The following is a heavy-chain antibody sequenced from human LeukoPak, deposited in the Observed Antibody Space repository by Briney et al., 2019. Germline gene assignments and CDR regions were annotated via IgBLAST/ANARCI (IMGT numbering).Heavy chain of an antibody. CDR3: VTTKGYSSGWYNWFDP. Sequence: SETLSLTCAVSGGSISSSNWWSWVRQPPGKGLEWIGEIYHSGSTNYNPSLKSRVTISVDKSKNQFSLKLSSVTAADTAVYYCVTTKGYSSGWYNWFDPWGQGTLVTVS. D-gene: IGHD6-19*01. CDR2: IYHSGST. J-gene: IGHJ5*02. CDR1: GGSISSSNW. V-gene: IGHV4-4*02.